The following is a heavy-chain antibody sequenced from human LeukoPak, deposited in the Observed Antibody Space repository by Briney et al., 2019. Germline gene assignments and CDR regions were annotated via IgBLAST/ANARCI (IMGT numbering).Heavy chain of an antibody. CDR1: DGSISSYY. CDR2: IFPSGST. J-gene: IGHJ5*02. D-gene: IGHD2-15*01. CDR3: ARDLYCSGDTCYETENWFDP. Sequence: SSETLSLTCTVSDGSISSYYWSWIRQPAGKGLEWIGRIFPSGSTNYNPSLKSPFTMSGDTSKNQFSLKLSSVTAADTAVYYCARDLYCSGDTCYETENWFDPWGQGTLVTVSS. V-gene: IGHV4-4*07.